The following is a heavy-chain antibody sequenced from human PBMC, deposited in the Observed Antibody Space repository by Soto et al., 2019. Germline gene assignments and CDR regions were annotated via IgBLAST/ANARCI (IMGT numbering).Heavy chain of an antibody. J-gene: IGHJ4*02. V-gene: IGHV1-18*01. D-gene: IGHD3-22*01. CDR3: ARGRAFYYYVSSGYLAPLDY. CDR2: ISAYNGNT. CDR1: GYTFTSYG. Sequence: ASVKVSCKASGYTFTSYGISWVRQAPGQGLEWMGWISAYNGNTNYAQKLQGRVTMTTDTSTSTAYMELRCLRSDDTAVYYCARGRAFYYYVSSGYLAPLDYWGQGTLVTVSS.